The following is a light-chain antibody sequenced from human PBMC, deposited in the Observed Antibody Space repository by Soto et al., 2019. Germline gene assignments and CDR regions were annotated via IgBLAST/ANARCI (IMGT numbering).Light chain of an antibody. V-gene: IGLV2-14*01. CDR1: SSNIGAGFD. CDR3: SSYTSSSNYV. Sequence: QSVLTQPPSVSGAPGQRVTISCTGSSSNIGAGFDVHWYQHHPGKAPKVMIYEVTNRPSGVSNRFSGSKSGNTASLTISGLLAEDEAAYYCSSYTSSSNYVFGNGTKVT. J-gene: IGLJ1*01. CDR2: EVT.